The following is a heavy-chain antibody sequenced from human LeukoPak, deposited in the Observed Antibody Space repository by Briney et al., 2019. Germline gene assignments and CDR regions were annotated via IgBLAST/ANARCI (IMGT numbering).Heavy chain of an antibody. CDR1: GFTFSTYC. V-gene: IGHV3-74*01. Sequence: GGSLRLSCAASGFTFSTYCMHGVRQAPGKGPMWVSRICPDGTVTNYADSVKARFIISRDNARNTVYLQMNSLRVEDTAVYYCVRDFRSADYWGQGTLVTVSS. CDR3: VRDFRSADY. J-gene: IGHJ4*02. CDR2: ICPDGTVT.